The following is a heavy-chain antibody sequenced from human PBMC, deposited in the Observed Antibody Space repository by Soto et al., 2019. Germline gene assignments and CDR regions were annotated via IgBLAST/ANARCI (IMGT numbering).Heavy chain of an antibody. CDR2: ITAGNDNT. V-gene: IGHV1-3*01. CDR1: GYTFISFS. Sequence: WASVKVSCKASGYTFISFSIHWLRQAPGQRPEWMGWITAGNDNTYFSQKFQGRVTITRDTSANTVYMEVSSLRSEDTAVYYCARGRGYSVGSNGVDVWRQGTTVTVSS. J-gene: IGHJ6*02. CDR3: ARGRGYSVGSNGVDV. D-gene: IGHD5-18*01.